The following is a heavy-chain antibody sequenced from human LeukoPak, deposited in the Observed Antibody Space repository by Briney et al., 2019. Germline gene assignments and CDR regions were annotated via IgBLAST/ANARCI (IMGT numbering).Heavy chain of an antibody. CDR1: GGTFSSYA. D-gene: IGHD2-15*01. V-gene: IGHV1-69*06. CDR3: ARVVRRYCSGGSCPADYYYYYMDV. J-gene: IGHJ6*03. CDR2: IIPIFGTA. Sequence: GASVKVSCKASGGTFSSYAISWVRQAPGQGLEWMGGIIPIFGTANYAQKFQGRVTITADKSTSTAYMELSSLRSEDTAVYSCARVVRRYCSGGSCPADYYYYYMDVWGKGPTVTVSS.